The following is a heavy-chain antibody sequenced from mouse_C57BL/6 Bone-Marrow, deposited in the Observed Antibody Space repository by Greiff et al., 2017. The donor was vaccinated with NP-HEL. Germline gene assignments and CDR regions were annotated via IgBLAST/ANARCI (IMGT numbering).Heavy chain of an antibody. Sequence: EVQLQQSGPELVKPGASVKISCKASGYTFTDYYMNWVKQSHGKSLEWIGDINPNNGGTSYNQKFKGKATLTVDKSSSTAYMELRSLTSEDSAVYYCARRNGPLYAMDYWGQGTSVTVSS. V-gene: IGHV1-26*01. CDR1: GYTFTDYY. CDR2: INPNNGGT. CDR3: ARRNGPLYAMDY. J-gene: IGHJ4*01.